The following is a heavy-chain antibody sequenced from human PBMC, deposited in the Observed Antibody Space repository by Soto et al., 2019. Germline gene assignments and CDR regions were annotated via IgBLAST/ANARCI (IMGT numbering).Heavy chain of an antibody. CDR1: GGSISSYY. CDR2: IYSSGST. D-gene: IGHD3-16*01. J-gene: IGHJ4*01. Sequence: QVQLQESGPGLVKPSETLSLTCTVSGGSISSYYWSWIRQPPGKGLEWIGYIYSSGSTKYNPSLKSRVTISVDTSKNQFSLKLSSVTAADTAVYYCARDSRLGFPDYWGHGTLVTVSS. V-gene: IGHV4-59*01. CDR3: ARDSRLGFPDY.